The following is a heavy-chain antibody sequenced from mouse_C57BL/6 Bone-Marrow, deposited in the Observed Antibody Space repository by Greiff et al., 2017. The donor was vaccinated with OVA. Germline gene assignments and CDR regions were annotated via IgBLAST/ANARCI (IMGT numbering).Heavy chain of an antibody. V-gene: IGHV2-5*01. CDR1: GFSLTSYG. J-gene: IGHJ4*01. CDR2: IWRGGST. Sequence: VQLQESGPGLVQPSQSLSITCTVSGFSLTSYGVHWVRQSPGKGLEWLGVIWRGGSTDYNAAFMSRLSITKDNSKSQVFFKMNSLQADDTAIYYCAKRDYGSSAYAMDYWGQGTSVTVSS. CDR3: AKRDYGSSAYAMDY. D-gene: IGHD1-1*01.